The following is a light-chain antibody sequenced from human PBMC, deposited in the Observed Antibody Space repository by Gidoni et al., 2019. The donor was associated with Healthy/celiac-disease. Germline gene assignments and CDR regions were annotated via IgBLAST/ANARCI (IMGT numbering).Light chain of an antibody. J-gene: IGKJ2*01. V-gene: IGKV4-1*01. CDR1: QSVIFSCNNKNY. CDR3: QQYYSTPYT. Sequence: DIVMTQSPDSLAVSLGERATINCKSSQSVIFSCNNKNYLPWYQQKPGQPPKLLIYCASTRETGVPYRFSGSGSGTDFTLTISSLQAEDVAVYYCQQYYSTPYTFGQGTKLEIK. CDR2: CAS.